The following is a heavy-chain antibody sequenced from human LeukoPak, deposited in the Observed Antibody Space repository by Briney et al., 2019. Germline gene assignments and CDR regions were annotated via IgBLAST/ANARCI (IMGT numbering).Heavy chain of an antibody. J-gene: IGHJ2*01. Sequence: GGSLRLSCTASGFTFSTYSMNWVRQAPGKGREWVASISDRGTYIYYADSVKGRFTISRDNAKNSLYLQMNSLRAEDTAVYYCARGYDYGYWYFDLWGRGTLLTVSS. V-gene: IGHV3-21*01. CDR2: ISDRGTYI. CDR1: GFTFSTYS. D-gene: IGHD4-17*01. CDR3: ARGYDYGYWYFDL.